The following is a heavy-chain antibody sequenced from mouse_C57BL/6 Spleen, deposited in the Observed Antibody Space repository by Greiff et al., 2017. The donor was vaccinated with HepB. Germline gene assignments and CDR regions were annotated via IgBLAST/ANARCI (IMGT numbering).Heavy chain of an antibody. CDR1: GYTFTSYW. CDR3: ARRGIRDLYYFDY. J-gene: IGHJ2*01. V-gene: IGHV1-59*01. Sequence: QVQLQQSGAELVRPGTSVKLSCKASGYTFTSYWMHWVKQRPGQGLEWIGVIDPSDSYTNYNQKFKGKATLTVDTSSSTAYMQLSSLTSEDSAVYYCARRGIRDLYYFDYWGQGTTLTVSS. D-gene: IGHD3-1*01. CDR2: IDPSDSYT.